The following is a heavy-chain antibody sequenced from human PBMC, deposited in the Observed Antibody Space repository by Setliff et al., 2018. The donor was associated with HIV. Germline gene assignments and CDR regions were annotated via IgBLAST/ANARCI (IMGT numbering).Heavy chain of an antibody. CDR1: GFSFGSHS. CDR2: INSGSNYI. Sequence: GGSLRLSCAASGFSFGSHSMHWVRQAPGKGLEWIASINSGSNYIYYIDSVKGRFTISRDNAKKSLYLQMSSLRAEDAAVYYCARGLSGGYCSGGSCYPFDLWGQGTQVTV. CDR3: ARGLSGGYCSGGSCYPFDL. D-gene: IGHD2-15*01. J-gene: IGHJ4*02. V-gene: IGHV3-21*01.